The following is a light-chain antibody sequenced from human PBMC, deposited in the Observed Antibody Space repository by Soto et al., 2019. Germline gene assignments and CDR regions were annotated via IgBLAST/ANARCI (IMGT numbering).Light chain of an antibody. CDR2: RNI. CDR1: SSNIGSNY. J-gene: IGLJ7*01. CDR3: EAWDDSLSGPV. V-gene: IGLV1-47*01. Sequence: QSVLTQPPSASGTPGQRVTISCSGSSSNIGSNYVSWYQQLPGTAPKLLIYRNIARPSGVPDRFSGSKSGTSASLVISGLRAEDEADYYCEAWDDSLSGPVFGGGTQLTVL.